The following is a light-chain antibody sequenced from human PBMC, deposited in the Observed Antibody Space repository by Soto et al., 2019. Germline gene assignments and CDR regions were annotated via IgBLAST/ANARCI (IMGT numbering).Light chain of an antibody. V-gene: IGLV2-14*01. CDR3: SSFTRSSTVV. J-gene: IGLJ2*01. CDR2: DVT. CDR1: SGDVGGYNY. Sequence: QSVLTQPASVSGSPGQSITISCTGTSGDVGGYNYVSWYQLHPGKAPKLMIYDVTYRPSGVSNRLSGSKSGNTASLTISGLQAEDEADYYCSSFTRSSTVVFGGGTKVTVL.